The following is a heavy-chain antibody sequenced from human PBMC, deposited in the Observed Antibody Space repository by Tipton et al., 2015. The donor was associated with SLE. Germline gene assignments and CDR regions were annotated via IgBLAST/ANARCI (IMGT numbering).Heavy chain of an antibody. CDR1: GGSISTNTYF. CDR2: FFYTGST. D-gene: IGHD3-16*01. J-gene: IGHJ4*02. Sequence: TLSLTCTVSGGSISTNTYFWGWIRQPPGRGLDWIGSFFYTGSTYYDPSLKSRVTISIEPSRNQFSLKLSSVTAADTAVYYCARHYGIMSTPLYYFDQWGQGTLVTVSS. CDR3: ARHYGIMSTPLYYFDQ. V-gene: IGHV4-39*07.